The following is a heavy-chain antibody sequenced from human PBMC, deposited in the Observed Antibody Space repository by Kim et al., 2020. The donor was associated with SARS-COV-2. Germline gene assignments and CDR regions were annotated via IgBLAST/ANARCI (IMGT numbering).Heavy chain of an antibody. CDR1: GYTFTSYG. CDR2: ISAYNGNT. D-gene: IGHD2-2*01. Sequence: ASVKVSCKASGYTFTSYGISWVRQAPGQGLEWMGWISAYNGNTNYAQKLQGRVTMTTDTSTSTAYMELRSLRSDDTAVYYCARDPGPDIVVGAAWFDPWGQGTLVTVSS. V-gene: IGHV1-18*01. J-gene: IGHJ5*02. CDR3: ARDPGPDIVVGAAWFDP.